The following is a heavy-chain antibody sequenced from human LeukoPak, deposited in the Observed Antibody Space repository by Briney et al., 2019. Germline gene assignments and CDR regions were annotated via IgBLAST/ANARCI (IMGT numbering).Heavy chain of an antibody. J-gene: IGHJ4*02. CDR3: ARDHTYYYDSSGYYYELRY. D-gene: IGHD3-22*01. CDR1: GFTFSSYA. CDR2: ISYDGSNK. V-gene: IGHV3-30-3*01. Sequence: GGSLRLSCAASGFTFSSYAMHWVRQAPGKGLECVAVISYDGSNKYYADSVKGRFTISRDNSKNTLYLQMNSLRAEDTAVYYCARDHTYYYDSSGYYYELRYWGQGTLVTVSS.